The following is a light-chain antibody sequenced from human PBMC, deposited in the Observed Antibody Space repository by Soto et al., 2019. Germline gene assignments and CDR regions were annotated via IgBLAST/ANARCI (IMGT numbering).Light chain of an antibody. Sequence: DIQMTQSPSTLSASVGDRVSINCRASQSIDRRLAWYQQKPGQAPRLLMHEASISHSGVPSRFSGSGSGTEFTLTISSLQPEDFATYYCQQFHRYWSFGQGTKVEVK. CDR1: QSIDRR. CDR3: QQFHRYWS. J-gene: IGKJ1*01. V-gene: IGKV1-5*03. CDR2: EAS.